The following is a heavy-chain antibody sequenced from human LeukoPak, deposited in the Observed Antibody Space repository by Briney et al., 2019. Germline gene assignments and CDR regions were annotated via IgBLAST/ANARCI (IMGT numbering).Heavy chain of an antibody. D-gene: IGHD6-19*01. J-gene: IGHJ4*02. CDR3: ARAIGSGYSGGPYYFDY. CDR2: IKQDGSEK. Sequence: GGSLRLSCAASGFTFSSYWMSWVRQAPGKELEWVANIKQDGSEKYYVDSVKGRFTISRDNAKNSLYLQMNSLRAEDTAVYYCARAIGSGYSGGPYYFDYWGQGTLVTVSS. V-gene: IGHV3-7*01. CDR1: GFTFSSYW.